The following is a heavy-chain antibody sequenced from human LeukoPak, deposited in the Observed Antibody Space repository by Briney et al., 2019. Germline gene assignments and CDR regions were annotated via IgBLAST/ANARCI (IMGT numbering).Heavy chain of an antibody. CDR2: ITLSSSSI. V-gene: IGHV3-48*01. D-gene: IGHD4/OR15-4a*01. CDR1: GFTFNKHG. J-gene: IGHJ3*02. Sequence: GGSLRLSCAASGFTFNKHGMNWVRQAPGKGLEWVSYITLSSSSIYYADSVKGRFTISRDNAKSSLYLQMNSLRAEDTAVYYCAKVSLNMVNDAFDIWGQGTMVSVSS. CDR3: AKVSLNMVNDAFDI.